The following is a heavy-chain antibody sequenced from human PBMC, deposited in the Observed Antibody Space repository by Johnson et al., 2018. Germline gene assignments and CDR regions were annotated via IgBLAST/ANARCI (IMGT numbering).Heavy chain of an antibody. D-gene: IGHD2-15*01. V-gene: IGHV3-11*04. CDR2: ISSSGSTI. CDR3: ATWASHCSDGSCYSEEFSSGPFDY. CDR1: GFTFSDYY. Sequence: QVQLVQSGGGLVKPGGSLRLSCAASGFTFSDYYMSWIRQAPGKGLEWVSYISSSGSTIYYADSVKGRFTISRDNPKNTLYLQMTSLRAEDTAVYYCATWASHCSDGSCYSEEFSSGPFDYWGQGTVVSVSS. J-gene: IGHJ4*02.